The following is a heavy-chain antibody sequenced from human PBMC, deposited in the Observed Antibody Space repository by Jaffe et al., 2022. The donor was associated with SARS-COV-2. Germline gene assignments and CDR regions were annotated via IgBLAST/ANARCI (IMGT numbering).Heavy chain of an antibody. CDR2: INPRGGT. D-gene: IGHD2-15*01. Sequence: EVQLVESGGGLVHPGGSLRLSCAASGFAFSNYDMQWVRQGTGKGLEWVSGINPRGGTYYAASVQGRFTMSRENGKNSLYLQMSSLRVEDTAIYYCARASGYCSGGTCYDYWGQGTLVTVSS. J-gene: IGHJ4*02. CDR1: GFAFSNYD. V-gene: IGHV3-13*01. CDR3: ARASGYCSGGTCYDY.